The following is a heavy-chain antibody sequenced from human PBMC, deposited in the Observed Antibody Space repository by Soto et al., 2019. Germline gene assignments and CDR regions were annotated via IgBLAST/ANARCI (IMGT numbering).Heavy chain of an antibody. V-gene: IGHV3-23*01. CDR3: VKARAAGGFDY. J-gene: IGHJ4*02. D-gene: IGHD3-10*01. CDR2: ISGSGGNT. Sequence: EVHLLDSGGGLVQPGGSLRLSCAASGFTFTNYAMSWVRQAPGKGLEWVSSISGSGGNTYYADSVRGRFTISRDNTKNTLYLQMNSLRAEDTAIYYCVKARAAGGFDYWGQGTLVTVSS. CDR1: GFTFTNYA.